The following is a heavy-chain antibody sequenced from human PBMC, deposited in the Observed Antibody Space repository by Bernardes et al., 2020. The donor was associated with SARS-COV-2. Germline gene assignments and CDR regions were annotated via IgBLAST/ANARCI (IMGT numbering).Heavy chain of an antibody. D-gene: IGHD4-17*01. V-gene: IGHV3-74*01. J-gene: IGHJ5*02. CDR1: GFTFSSYW. Sequence: GGSLRLSCAASGFTFSSYWMHWVRQAPGKGLVWVSRINSDGSSTSYADSVKGRFTISRDNAKNTLYLQMNSLRAEDTAVYYCARDPTNDYGDYWFDPWGQGTLVTVSS. CDR3: ARDPTNDYGDYWFDP. CDR2: INSDGSST.